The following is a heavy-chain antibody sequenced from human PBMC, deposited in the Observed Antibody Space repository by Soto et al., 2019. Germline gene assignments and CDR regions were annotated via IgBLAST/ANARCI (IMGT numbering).Heavy chain of an antibody. CDR1: GYTFTSYY. Sequence: ASVKVSCKASGYTFTSYYMHWVRQAPGQGLEWMGIINPSGGSTSYAQKFQGRVTMTRDTSTSTVYMELSSLRSEDTAVYYCARDQYSSGRARWFDRWGQGPLVTVYS. D-gene: IGHD6-19*01. J-gene: IGHJ5*02. CDR2: INPSGGST. CDR3: ARDQYSSGRARWFDR. V-gene: IGHV1-46*01.